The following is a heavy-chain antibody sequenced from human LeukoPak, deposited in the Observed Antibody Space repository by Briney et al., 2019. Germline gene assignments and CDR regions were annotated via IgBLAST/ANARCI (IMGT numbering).Heavy chain of an antibody. D-gene: IGHD3-10*01. CDR1: GSSFTTFW. J-gene: IGHJ4*02. CDR2: IYPSDSDT. CDR3: ARQIGSKGRLDY. Sequence: GESLQISCQGSGSSFTTFWIGWVRQMPGKGLAWMGIIYPSDSDTRYSPSFQGQVTISADKSISTAYLQWSSLKASDTAMYYCARQIGSKGRLDYWGQGTLVTVSS. V-gene: IGHV5-51*01.